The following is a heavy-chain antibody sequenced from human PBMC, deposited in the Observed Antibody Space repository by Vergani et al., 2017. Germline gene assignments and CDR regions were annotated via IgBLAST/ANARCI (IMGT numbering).Heavy chain of an antibody. CDR1: GFTFSSYE. J-gene: IGHJ2*01. CDR2: ISSSGSTI. V-gene: IGHV3-48*03. D-gene: IGHD1-14*01. Sequence: EVQLVESGGGLVQPGGSLRLSCAASGFTFSSYEMNWVRQAPGKGLEWVSYISSSGSTIYYADSVKGRFTISRGNAKNSLYLQMNSLRAEDTAVYYCARDVHPGRRNWYFDLWGRGTLVTVSS. CDR3: ARDVHPGRRNWYFDL.